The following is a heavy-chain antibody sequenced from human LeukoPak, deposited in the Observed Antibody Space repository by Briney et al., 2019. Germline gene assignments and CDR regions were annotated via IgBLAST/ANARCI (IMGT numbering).Heavy chain of an antibody. CDR1: GGSISSSSYY. D-gene: IGHD3-10*01. V-gene: IGHV4-39*07. CDR2: IYYSGST. Sequence: SETLSLTCTVSGGSISSSSYYWGWIRQPPGKGLEWIGSIYYSGSTYYNPSLKSRVTISVDTSKNQFSLKLSSVTAADTAVYYCAGGFGPLYFDYWGQGTLVTVSS. J-gene: IGHJ4*02. CDR3: AGGFGPLYFDY.